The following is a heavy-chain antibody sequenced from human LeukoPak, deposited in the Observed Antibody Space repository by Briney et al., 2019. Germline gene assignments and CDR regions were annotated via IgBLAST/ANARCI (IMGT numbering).Heavy chain of an antibody. CDR1: GYTFTSYG. CDR3: ARGSSLAYYYYGMDV. CDR2: ISAYNGNT. J-gene: IGHJ6*02. D-gene: IGHD2-2*01. V-gene: IGHV1-18*01. Sequence: ASVKVSCKASGYTFTSYGISWVRQAPGQGLEWMGWISAYNGNTNYAQKLQGRVTMTTDTSTSTAYMELRSLRSDDTAVYYYARGSSLAYYYYGMDVWGQGTTVTVSS.